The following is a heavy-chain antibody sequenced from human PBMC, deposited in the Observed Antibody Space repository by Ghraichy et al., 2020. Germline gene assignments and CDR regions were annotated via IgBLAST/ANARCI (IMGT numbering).Heavy chain of an antibody. D-gene: IGHD4-11*01. CDR1: GFTFSSYD. CDR3: AKRRDYSSPGGFDY. Sequence: GGSLRLSCAASGFTFSSYDMSWVRQAPGEGLEWVSAISAGGGSTYYADSVKGRFTISRDSSKNTLYLQINNLRAEDTAVYYCAKRRDYSSPGGFDYWGQGTLVTVSS. J-gene: IGHJ4*02. CDR2: ISAGGGST. V-gene: IGHV3-23*01.